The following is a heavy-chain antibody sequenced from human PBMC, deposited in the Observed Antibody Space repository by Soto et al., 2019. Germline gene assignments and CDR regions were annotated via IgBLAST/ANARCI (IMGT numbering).Heavy chain of an antibody. V-gene: IGHV3-7*05. J-gene: IGHJ4*02. Sequence: EVQLVDSGGGLVQPGGSLRLSCAASGFTFSGYWMSWVRQAPGKGLEWVANINQDGSDKHYVDSVKGRFTISRDNVKNSLYLQMNSLRAEDTAVYYCARAPGDWSGGSSYSPLSYWVQGTLVTVSS. CDR1: GFTFSGYW. CDR2: INQDGSDK. CDR3: ARAPGDWSGGSSYSPLSY. D-gene: IGHD3-3*01.